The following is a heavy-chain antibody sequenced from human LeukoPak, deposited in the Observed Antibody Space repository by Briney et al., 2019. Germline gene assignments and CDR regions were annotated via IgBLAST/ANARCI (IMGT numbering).Heavy chain of an antibody. CDR3: ARGPGFLTDY. D-gene: IGHD3-3*01. V-gene: IGHV3-64*04. CDR2: ISGSGNGFSI. CDR1: GFVFSIYT. Sequence: GGSLRLSCSASGFVFSIYTMYWVRQTPGKGPEYVSTISGSGNGFSIYYADSVKGRFTISRDNAKNSLYLQMNSLRVEDTAVYYCARGPGFLTDYWGQGTLVTVSS. J-gene: IGHJ4*02.